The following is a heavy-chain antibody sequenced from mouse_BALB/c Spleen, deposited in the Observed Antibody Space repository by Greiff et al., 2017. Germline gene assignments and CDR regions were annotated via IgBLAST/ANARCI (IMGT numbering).Heavy chain of an antibody. CDR3: ASVYDGDYAFDY. J-gene: IGHJ2*01. CDR2: ISSGGSYT. CDR1: GFTFSSYA. V-gene: IGHV5-9-4*01. D-gene: IGHD2-3*01. Sequence: EVQLVESGGGLVKPGGSLKLSCAASGFTFSSYAMSWVRQTPEQRLEWVADISSGGSYTYYPDTVTGRFTISRDDSKNTLYLEMSSLTSEDTAMDYCASVYDGDYAFDYWGQGTTVTVSS.